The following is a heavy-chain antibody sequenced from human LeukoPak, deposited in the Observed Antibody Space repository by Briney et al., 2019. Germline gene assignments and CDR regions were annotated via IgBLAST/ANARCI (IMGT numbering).Heavy chain of an antibody. CDR1: GYTFTSYY. V-gene: IGHV1-46*01. CDR3: ARHYLGPRSGDSRGYYPPNGFDI. CDR2: INPSGGST. D-gene: IGHD3-22*01. Sequence: ASVKVSCKASGYTFTSYYMHWVRQAPGQGLEWMGIINPSGGSTTYAQKFQGRVTMTRDMSTSTVYMELSSLRSEDTAVYYCARHYLGPRSGDSRGYYPPNGFDIWGQGTMVTVSS. J-gene: IGHJ3*02.